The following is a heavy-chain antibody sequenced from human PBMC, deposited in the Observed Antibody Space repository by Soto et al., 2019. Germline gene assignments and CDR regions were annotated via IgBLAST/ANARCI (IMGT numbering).Heavy chain of an antibody. Sequence: QMPLVESGGGVVQPGKSLRLSCAASGFTFTNYAMHWVRQAPGQGLEWVTLISFDGSNEYYAASVKGRFTISRDNSKNTLYLQMNSLRPEDTAVYYCVRDIWDSGCWGQGTLVTVSS. CDR3: VRDIWDSGC. CDR2: ISFDGSNE. D-gene: IGHD6-19*01. J-gene: IGHJ4*02. CDR1: GFTFTNYA. V-gene: IGHV3-30-3*01.